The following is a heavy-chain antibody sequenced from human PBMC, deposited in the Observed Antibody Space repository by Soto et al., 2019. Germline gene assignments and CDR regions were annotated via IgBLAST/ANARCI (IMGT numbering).Heavy chain of an antibody. V-gene: IGHV3-30*18. CDR1: GFTFSSYG. D-gene: IGHD6-19*01. CDR3: AKDLAVAGFDY. Sequence: QVQLVESGGGVVQPGRSLRLSCAASGFTFSSYGMHWVRQAPGKGLEWVAVISYDGSNKYYADSVKGRFTISRDNSKNTLYLQMNSLRAEDTDVYYCAKDLAVAGFDYWGQGTLVTVSS. CDR2: ISYDGSNK. J-gene: IGHJ4*02.